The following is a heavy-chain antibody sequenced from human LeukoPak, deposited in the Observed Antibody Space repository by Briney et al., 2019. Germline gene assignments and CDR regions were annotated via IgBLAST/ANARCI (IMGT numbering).Heavy chain of an antibody. CDR3: ARDLATAATADRAFDI. CDR1: GASFSGYY. V-gene: IGHV4-59*01. J-gene: IGHJ3*02. CDR2: VFYSGST. D-gene: IGHD6-13*01. Sequence: SETLSLTCTVSGASFSGYYWGWIRQPPGKGLEWIGYVFYSGSTNYNASLKSRVAISLDTSKNQFSLKLSSVTAADTAVYYCARDLATAATADRAFDIWGQGTMVTVSS.